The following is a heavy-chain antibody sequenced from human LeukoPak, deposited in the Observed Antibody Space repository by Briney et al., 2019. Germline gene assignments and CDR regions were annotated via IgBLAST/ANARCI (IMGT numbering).Heavy chain of an antibody. D-gene: IGHD1-26*01. Sequence: GGSLRLSCAASGFTFSRYIMNWVRQAPGKGLEWVSYISSGSSTIYYADSVKGRFTISRDNARNSLSLQMNSLRAEDSAVYYCARDLLGAEDYWGQGTLVTVSS. CDR1: GFTFSRYI. CDR2: ISSGSSTI. CDR3: ARDLLGAEDY. J-gene: IGHJ4*02. V-gene: IGHV3-48*01.